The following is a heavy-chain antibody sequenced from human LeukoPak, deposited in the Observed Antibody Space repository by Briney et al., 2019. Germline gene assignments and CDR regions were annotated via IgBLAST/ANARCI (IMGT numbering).Heavy chain of an antibody. Sequence: GGSLRLSCAASGFTFSSYAMSWVRRAPGKGLEWVSAISGSGGSTYYADSVKGRFTIPRDNSKNTLYLQMNSLRAEDTAVYYCAKVEQQLVFDYWGQGTLVTVSS. J-gene: IGHJ4*02. CDR3: AKVEQQLVFDY. CDR2: ISGSGGST. CDR1: GFTFSSYA. D-gene: IGHD6-13*01. V-gene: IGHV3-23*01.